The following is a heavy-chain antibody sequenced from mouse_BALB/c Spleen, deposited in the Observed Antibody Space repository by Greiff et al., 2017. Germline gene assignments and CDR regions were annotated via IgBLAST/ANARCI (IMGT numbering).Heavy chain of an antibody. CDR3: TRSALHWYFDV. CDR2: INPSNGGT. V-gene: IGHV1S81*02. Sequence: QVQLQQSGAELVKPGASVKLSCKASGYTFTSYYMYWVKQRPGQGLEWIGEINPSNGGTNFNEKFKSKATLTVDKSSSTAYMQLSSLTSEDSAVYYCTRSALHWYFDVWGAGTTVTVSS. J-gene: IGHJ1*01. CDR1: GYTFTSYY.